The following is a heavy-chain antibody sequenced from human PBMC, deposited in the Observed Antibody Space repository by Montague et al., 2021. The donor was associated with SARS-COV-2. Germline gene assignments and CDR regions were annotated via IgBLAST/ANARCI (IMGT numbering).Heavy chain of an antibody. CDR1: GFTFSPYG. CDR2: IWYDGSNK. Sequence: SLRLSCAASGFTFSPYGMHWVRQAPGKGLEWVAVIWYDGSNKYYADSVKGRFTISRDNSKTTLYLHMNSLRAEDTAVYYCAREAMVRGFDYYGMDVWGQGTTVTVSS. D-gene: IGHD3-10*01. V-gene: IGHV3-33*08. J-gene: IGHJ6*02. CDR3: AREAMVRGFDYYGMDV.